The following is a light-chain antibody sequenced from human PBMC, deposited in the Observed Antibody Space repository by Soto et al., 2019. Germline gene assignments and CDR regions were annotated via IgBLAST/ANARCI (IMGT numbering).Light chain of an antibody. Sequence: EIVMTQSPATLSLSPGERATLYCRASQSVSSNFAWYQQKPGQAPRLLIYGASTRATGIPARFSGSRSGTEFTLTISSLQSEDFAVYYCQQYNNWPPGTFGQGTKVEIK. CDR1: QSVSSN. CDR3: QQYNNWPPGT. CDR2: GAS. J-gene: IGKJ1*01. V-gene: IGKV3-15*01.